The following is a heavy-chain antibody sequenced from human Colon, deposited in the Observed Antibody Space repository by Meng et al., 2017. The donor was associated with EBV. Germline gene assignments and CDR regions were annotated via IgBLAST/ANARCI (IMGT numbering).Heavy chain of an antibody. V-gene: IGHV3-11*01. J-gene: IGHJ4*02. Sequence: VHPVVAGGRLGEPGGSLGLSWKASCSTFSYNFMGWVRQCPGQGLEWISYISGYSNTIYYGPAVEGRFTITSNNAKDILFLHIHSVRVEETAVDYCEKEVRSGRVGFDYWGQGTLVTVSS. D-gene: IGHD1-26*01. CDR1: CSTFSYNF. CDR2: ISGYSNTI. CDR3: EKEVRSGRVGFDY.